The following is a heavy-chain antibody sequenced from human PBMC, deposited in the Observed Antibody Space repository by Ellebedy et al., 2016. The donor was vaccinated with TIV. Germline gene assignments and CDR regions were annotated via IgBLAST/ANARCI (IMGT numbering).Heavy chain of an antibody. D-gene: IGHD1-14*01. Sequence: GESLKISCAVPGIPVCGNYMSWVRPAPGAGLDWVSIIHAGGATFYGDSVKGRFTMSRDISKNTVYLQMDSLRVEDTAVYYCVRGINSDSWGQGTLVTVSS. CDR1: GIPVCGNY. J-gene: IGHJ4*02. V-gene: IGHV3-53*01. CDR3: VRGINSDS. CDR2: IHAGGAT.